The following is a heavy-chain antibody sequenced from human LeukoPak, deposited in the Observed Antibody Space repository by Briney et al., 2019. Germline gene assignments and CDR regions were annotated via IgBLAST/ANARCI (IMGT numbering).Heavy chain of an antibody. CDR3: ARNTGYCSSTSCYYWFDP. D-gene: IGHD2-2*01. CDR2: IYYSGST. Sequence: PSETLSLTCTVSGVSISSYYWSWIRQPPGKGLEWIGYIYYSGSTNYNPSLKSRVTISVDTSKNQFSLKLSSVTAADTAVYYCARNTGYCSSTSCYYWFDPWGQGTLVTVSS. V-gene: IGHV4-59*01. J-gene: IGHJ5*02. CDR1: GVSISSYY.